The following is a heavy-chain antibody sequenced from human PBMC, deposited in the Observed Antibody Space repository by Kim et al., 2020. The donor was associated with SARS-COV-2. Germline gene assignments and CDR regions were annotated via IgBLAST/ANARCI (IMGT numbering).Heavy chain of an antibody. Sequence: TYYSDHVRGRFTIARDNEKNSLFLQMNSLRAEDTAVYYCARGPNYSPFDYWGQGTLVTVSS. CDR3: ARGPNYSPFDY. V-gene: IGHV3-48*03. D-gene: IGHD4-4*01. J-gene: IGHJ4*02. CDR2: T.